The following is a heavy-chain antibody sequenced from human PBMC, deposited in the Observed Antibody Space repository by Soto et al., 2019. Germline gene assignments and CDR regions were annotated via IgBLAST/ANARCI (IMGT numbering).Heavy chain of an antibody. D-gene: IGHD2-15*01. V-gene: IGHV4-34*01. CDR1: GGSFSGYI. CDR2: INHSGSA. Sequence: QVQLQQWGAGLLKPSETLSLTCAVSGGSFSGYIWSWVRQSPGKGLQWIGQINHSGSANYNPSLKSRVTISLHTSNSQFSRELSSVTAADTAVYYCARGLISDSPYSGGWYYFDYWGQGTLVTVSS. CDR3: ARGLISDSPYSGGWYYFDY. J-gene: IGHJ4*02.